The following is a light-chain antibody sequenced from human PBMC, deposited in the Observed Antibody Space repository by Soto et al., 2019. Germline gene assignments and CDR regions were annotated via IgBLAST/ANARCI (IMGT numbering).Light chain of an antibody. CDR3: AAWDDSLHGV. CDR2: NDN. V-gene: IGLV1-44*01. CDR1: SSNIGSNT. Sequence: HSVLTQPPSASGTPGQRVTISCSGSSSNIGSNTVHWYQQFPGTTPKLLIYNDNQRPSGVPDRFSGSKSGTSASLAISGLQSEDEADYYCAAWDDSLHGVFGGGTKLTVL. J-gene: IGLJ3*02.